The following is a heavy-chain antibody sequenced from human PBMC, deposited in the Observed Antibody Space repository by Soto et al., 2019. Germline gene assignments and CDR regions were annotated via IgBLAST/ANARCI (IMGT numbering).Heavy chain of an antibody. V-gene: IGHV4-39*01. CDR2: IYYSGST. CDR3: ARHIGVDYSNYYYMDV. CDR1: GGSISSSSYY. Sequence: SETLSLTCTVSGGSISSSSYYWGWIRQPPGKGLEWIGSIYYSGSTYYNPSLKSRVTISVDTSKNQFSLKLSSVTAADTAVYYCARHIGVDYSNYYYMDVWGKGTTVTVSS. D-gene: IGHD4-4*01. J-gene: IGHJ6*03.